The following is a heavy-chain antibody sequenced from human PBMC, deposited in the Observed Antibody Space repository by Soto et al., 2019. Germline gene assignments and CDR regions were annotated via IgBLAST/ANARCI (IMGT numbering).Heavy chain of an antibody. V-gene: IGHV4-31*03. D-gene: IGHD4-17*01. J-gene: IGHJ4*02. CDR3: ASRRTYDDYHLYFDS. CDR1: GGSISSGGYY. CDR2: IFYSGST. Sequence: SETLSLTCTVSGGSISSGGYYWNWIRQHPGKGLEWIGYIFYSGSTYYNPSLRGRITISVDTSTSQFSLKLSSVTAADTAVYYCASRRTYDDYHLYFDSWGQGTLVPVSS.